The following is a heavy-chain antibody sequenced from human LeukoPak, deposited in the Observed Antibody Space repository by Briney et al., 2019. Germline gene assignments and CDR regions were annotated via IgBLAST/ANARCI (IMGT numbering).Heavy chain of an antibody. Sequence: PSETLSLTCTVSGGSISSGSYYWSWIRQPAGKGLEWIGRIYTSGSTNYSPSLKSRVTISVDTSKNQFSLKLSSVTAADTAVYYCARDLKARWLQSPEDYNWFDPWGQGTLVTVSS. CDR1: GGSISSGSYY. CDR3: ARDLKARWLQSPEDYNWFDP. V-gene: IGHV4-61*02. D-gene: IGHD5-24*01. CDR2: IYTSGST. J-gene: IGHJ5*02.